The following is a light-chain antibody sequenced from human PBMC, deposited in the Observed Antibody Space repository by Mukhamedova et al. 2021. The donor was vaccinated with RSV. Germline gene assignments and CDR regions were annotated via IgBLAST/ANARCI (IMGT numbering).Light chain of an antibody. CDR3: QQANSFPPYT. V-gene: IGKV1-12*01. CDR2: AA. Sequence: AANLSSGINAEYMGSGSGTDFTLTISSLQPEDFATYYCQQANSFPPYTFGQGTKLEIK. J-gene: IGKJ2*01.